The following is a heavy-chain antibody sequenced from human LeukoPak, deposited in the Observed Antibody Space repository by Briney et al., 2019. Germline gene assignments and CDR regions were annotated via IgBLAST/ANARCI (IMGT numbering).Heavy chain of an antibody. CDR1: GGSISSYY. V-gene: IGHV4-59*08. Sequence: SETLSLTCTVSGGSISSYYWSWIRQPPGKGLEWIGYIYYSGSTNYNPSLKSRATISVDTSKNQFSLKLSSVTAADTAVYYCARHERYSGYDYYFDYWGQGTLVTVSS. J-gene: IGHJ4*02. D-gene: IGHD5-12*01. CDR3: ARHERYSGYDYYFDY. CDR2: IYYSGST.